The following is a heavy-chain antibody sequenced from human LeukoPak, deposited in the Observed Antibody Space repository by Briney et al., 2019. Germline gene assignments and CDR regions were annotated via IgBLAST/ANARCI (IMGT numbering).Heavy chain of an antibody. D-gene: IGHD3-22*01. CDR3: AGSGALVNYYDSSGYYFDY. CDR2: IYHSGST. V-gene: IGHV4-30-2*01. J-gene: IGHJ4*02. CDR1: GGSISSGGYY. Sequence: SKTLSLTCTVSGGSISSGGYYWSWIRQPPGKGLEWIGYIYHSGSTYYNPSLKSRVTISVDRSKNQFSPKLSSVTAADTAVYYCAGSGALVNYYDSSGYYFDYWGQGTLVTVSS.